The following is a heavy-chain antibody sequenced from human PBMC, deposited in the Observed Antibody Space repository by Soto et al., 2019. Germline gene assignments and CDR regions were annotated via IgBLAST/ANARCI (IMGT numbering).Heavy chain of an antibody. Sequence: QVQLVQSGAEMKKPGASVKVSCKASGYTFTSYYMHWVRQAPGQGLEWMGIINPSGGSTSYAQKFQGRVTMTRDTSTSTVYMELSSLRSEDTAVYYCARASLYCSGGSCYFDYWGQGTLVTVSS. V-gene: IGHV1-46*01. J-gene: IGHJ4*02. CDR3: ARASLYCSGGSCYFDY. CDR2: INPSGGST. D-gene: IGHD2-15*01. CDR1: GYTFTSYY.